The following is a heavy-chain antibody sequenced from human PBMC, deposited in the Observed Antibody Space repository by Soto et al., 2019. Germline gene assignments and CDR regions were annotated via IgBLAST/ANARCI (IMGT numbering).Heavy chain of an antibody. D-gene: IGHD2-21*02. J-gene: IGHJ6*02. CDR1: GGSISGYY. V-gene: IGHV4-59*01. Sequence: PSETLSLTCTVSGGSISGYYWGWIRQPPGKGLEWIGNVYYSGGAKYNPSVKRRVSISVDTSKNQFSLNLSSVTAADTAVHYCTRDGDGRMTTNPYYYYGMDVWGPGITVTVSS. CDR3: TRDGDGRMTTNPYYYYGMDV. CDR2: VYYSGGA.